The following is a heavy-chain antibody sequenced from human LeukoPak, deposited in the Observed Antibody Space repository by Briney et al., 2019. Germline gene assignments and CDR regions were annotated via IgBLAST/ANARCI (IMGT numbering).Heavy chain of an antibody. J-gene: IGHJ4*02. V-gene: IGHV3-21*04. CDR1: GFTFSTYT. Sequence: GGSLRLSCAASGFTFSTYTMSWVRQAPGKGLEWVSSISSRSSYIYYADSVKGRFTISRDNAKNSLYLQMNSLRAEDTAVYYCAKDRIYYDSSGYYFDYWGQGTLVTVSS. CDR3: AKDRIYYDSSGYYFDY. CDR2: ISSRSSYI. D-gene: IGHD3-22*01.